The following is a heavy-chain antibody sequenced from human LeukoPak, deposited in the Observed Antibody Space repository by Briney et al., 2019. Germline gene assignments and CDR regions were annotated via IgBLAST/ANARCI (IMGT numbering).Heavy chain of an antibody. CDR3: ARGYYSASRIDY. V-gene: IGHV3-74*01. Sequence: GGSLRLSCAASGLTFSSFWMHWVRRAPGKGLGWVSRINSDGSTTTYADSVKGRLTISRDNAKNTLYLQMNSLRAEDTAVYYCARGYYSASRIDYWGQGALVTISS. J-gene: IGHJ4*02. D-gene: IGHD2-8*01. CDR1: GLTFSSFW. CDR2: INSDGSTT.